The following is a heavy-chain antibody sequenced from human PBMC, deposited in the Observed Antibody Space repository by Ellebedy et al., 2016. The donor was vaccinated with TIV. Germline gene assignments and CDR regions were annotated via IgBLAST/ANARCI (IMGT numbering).Heavy chain of an antibody. CDR3: ARTDCGGDCYPNLDY. CDR2: ISGSGGST. D-gene: IGHD2-21*02. CDR1: GFTFSSYA. J-gene: IGHJ4*02. V-gene: IGHV3-23*01. Sequence: PGGSLRLSCAASGFTFSSYAMSWVRQAPGKGLEWVSAISGSGGSTYYADSVKGRFTISRDKSKNTLYLQMNSLRAEDTAVYYCARTDCGGDCYPNLDYWGQGTLVTVSS.